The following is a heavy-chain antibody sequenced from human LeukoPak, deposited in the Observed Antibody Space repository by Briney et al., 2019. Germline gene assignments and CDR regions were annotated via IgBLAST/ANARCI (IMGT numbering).Heavy chain of an antibody. CDR1: GDSISSYY. J-gene: IGHJ5*02. D-gene: IGHD6-13*01. CDR3: ATYDSSSWYPTPNWFDP. Sequence: SETLSLTCTVSGDSISSYYWSWIRQPAGKGLEWIGRIYTSGSTNYNPSLKSRVTMSVDTSKNQFSLKLSSVTAADTAVYYCATYDSSSWYPTPNWFDPWGQGTLVTVSS. CDR2: IYTSGST. V-gene: IGHV4-4*07.